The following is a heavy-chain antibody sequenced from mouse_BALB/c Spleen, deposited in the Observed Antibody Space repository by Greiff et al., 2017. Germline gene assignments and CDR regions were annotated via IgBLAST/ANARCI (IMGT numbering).Heavy chain of an antibody. CDR2: ISSGSSTI. CDR3: ARGRKIYCYAMDY. J-gene: IGHJ4*01. Sequence: VKLVESGGGLVQPGGSRTLSCAASGFTFRSFGMHWVRQAPEKGLEWVAYISSGSSTIYYADTVKGRFTISRDNPKNTLFLQMTRLRSEDQAMDYCARGRKIYCYAMDYWGQGTSVTVSS. CDR1: GFTFRSFG. V-gene: IGHV5-17*02.